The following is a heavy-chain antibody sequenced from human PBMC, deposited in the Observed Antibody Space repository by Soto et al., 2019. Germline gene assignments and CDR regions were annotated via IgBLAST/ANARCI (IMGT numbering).Heavy chain of an antibody. V-gene: IGHV4-4*02. CDR3: EREGFDHPTDY. Sequence: QVQLQESGPGLVKPSETLSLTCAVSGDSISSPNGWRWYRQPPGKGLEFVGEMFASGSSNYNPSLTGRATMSLGTSKNHFSLSLTSLNAADTGLYYCEREGFDHPTDYWGQGIPGTVSS. J-gene: IGHJ4*02. CDR1: GDSISSPNG. CDR2: MFASGSS.